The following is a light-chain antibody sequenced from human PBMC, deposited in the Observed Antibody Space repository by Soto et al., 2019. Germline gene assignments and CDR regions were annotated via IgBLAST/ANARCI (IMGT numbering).Light chain of an antibody. CDR2: AAS. J-gene: IGKJ4*01. V-gene: IGKV1-9*01. CDR1: QGISTY. Sequence: DIQLTQSPSFLSASVGDRVTITCRASQGISTYLAWYQQKPGKAPKLLIYAASTLQSGVPSRFSGSGSGTEFTLTISSLQAEDFATYYCQQVISFPLTFGGGTKVEIK. CDR3: QQVISFPLT.